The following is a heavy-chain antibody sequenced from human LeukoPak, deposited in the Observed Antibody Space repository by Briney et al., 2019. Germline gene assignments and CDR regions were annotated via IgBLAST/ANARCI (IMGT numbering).Heavy chain of an antibody. CDR2: ISGSGIST. CDR3: ARRDIVVVVSASDY. D-gene: IGHD2-15*01. V-gene: IGHV3-23*01. Sequence: PGGSLRLSCVGSGYIFSDFEMNWVRQAPGKGLEWVSGISGSGISTYYADSVKGRFTISRDNSKNTLYLQMNSLRVEDTAVYYCARRDIVVVVSASDYWGQGTLITVSS. J-gene: IGHJ4*02. CDR1: GYIFSDFE.